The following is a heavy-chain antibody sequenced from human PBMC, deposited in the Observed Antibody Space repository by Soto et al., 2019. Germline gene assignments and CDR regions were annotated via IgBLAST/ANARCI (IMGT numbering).Heavy chain of an antibody. J-gene: IGHJ4*02. V-gene: IGHV4-31*03. CDR1: GGSISTAGSY. Sequence: SETLSLTCTVSGGSISTAGSYWNWIRQHPGRGLEWIGYIYYSGSTLYNPSLKSRLTISVDTSKNHFSLNLRSVTAADTAVYYCARSYSSGWPFDYWGQGTLVTVSS. CDR2: IYYSGST. CDR3: ARSYSSGWPFDY. D-gene: IGHD6-25*01.